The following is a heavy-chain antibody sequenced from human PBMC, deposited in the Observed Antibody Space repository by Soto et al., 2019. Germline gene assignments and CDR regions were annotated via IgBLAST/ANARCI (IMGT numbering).Heavy chain of an antibody. CDR2: IRSKAYGGTT. V-gene: IGHV3-49*03. J-gene: IGHJ5*02. CDR1: GFTFGDYA. CDR3: TRARQLGLINWFDP. D-gene: IGHD6-13*01. Sequence: GGSLRLSCTASGFTFGDYAMSWFRQAPGKGLEWVGFIRSKAYGGTTEYAASVKGRFTISRDDSKSIAYLQMNSLKTEDTAVYYCTRARQLGLINWFDPWGQGTLVTVSS.